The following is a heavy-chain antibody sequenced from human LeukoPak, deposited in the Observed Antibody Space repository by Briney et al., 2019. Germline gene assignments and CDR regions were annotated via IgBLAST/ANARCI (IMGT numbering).Heavy chain of an antibody. CDR2: IYSGGST. CDR1: GFTVSSNY. D-gene: IGHD4-17*01. CDR3: ARGKRYGEWYFDY. V-gene: IGHV3-66*01. J-gene: IGHJ4*02. Sequence: GGSLRLSCAASGFTVSSNYMSWVRQAPGKGLEWVSVIYSGGSTYYADSVKVRFSISRDNSKNTLYLQMSSLRADDTAVYYCARGKRYGEWYFDYWGQGTLVTVSS.